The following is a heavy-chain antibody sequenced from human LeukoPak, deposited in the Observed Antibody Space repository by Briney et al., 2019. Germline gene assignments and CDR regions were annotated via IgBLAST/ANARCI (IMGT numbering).Heavy chain of an antibody. J-gene: IGHJ6*03. CDR2: IYYSGST. V-gene: IGHV4-39*07. CDR1: GGSISSSSYY. CDR3: ARLSGYGLHYYYYMDV. Sequence: SETLSLTCTVSGGSISSSSYYWGWIRQPPGKGLEWIGSIYYSGSTYYNPSLKSRVTISVDTSKNQFSLKLSSVTAADTAVYYCARLSGYGLHYYYYMDVWGSGTTVTVSS. D-gene: IGHD5-12*01.